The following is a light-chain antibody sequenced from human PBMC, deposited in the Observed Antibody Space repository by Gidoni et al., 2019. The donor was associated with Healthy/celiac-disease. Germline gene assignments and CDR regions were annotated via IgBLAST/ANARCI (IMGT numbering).Light chain of an antibody. Sequence: ALQMTESPSSLSASVGDRFTITCRASQGIRNDLGWYQQKPGKAPKLLIYAASSLQSGVPSRFSGSGSGTDFTLTISSLQPEDFATYYCLQDYNYPRTFGQGTKVEIK. CDR1: QGIRND. V-gene: IGKV1-6*01. J-gene: IGKJ1*01. CDR2: AAS. CDR3: LQDYNYPRT.